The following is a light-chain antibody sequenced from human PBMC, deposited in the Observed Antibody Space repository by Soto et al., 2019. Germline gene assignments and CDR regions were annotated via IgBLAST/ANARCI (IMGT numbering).Light chain of an antibody. CDR3: MQGTHWPYT. Sequence: DVVMTQSPLSLPVTLGQPASISCRSRQGLVHSNGDTFLSWFQQRPGQSPRRLIYQVSNRDSGVPDRFSGSGSGTDFTLTISRVEAEDVAIYYGMQGTHWPYTFGQGTKLEI. J-gene: IGKJ2*01. V-gene: IGKV2-30*02. CDR2: QVS. CDR1: QGLVHSNGDTF.